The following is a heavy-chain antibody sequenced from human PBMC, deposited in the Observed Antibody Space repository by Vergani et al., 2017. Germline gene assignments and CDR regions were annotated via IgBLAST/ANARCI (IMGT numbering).Heavy chain of an antibody. CDR3: ARGYRYPYYFDY. J-gene: IGHJ4*02. CDR2: IYSGGST. D-gene: IGHD3-16*02. CDR1: GFTVSSNY. V-gene: IGHV3-66*01. Sequence: EVQLVESGGGLVQPGGSLRLSCAASGFTVSSNYISWVRQAPGKGLEWVSIIYSGGSTYYADSVKGRFTISRDNSKNTLYLQMNSLRAEDTAVYYCARGYRYPYYFDYWGQGTLVTVSS.